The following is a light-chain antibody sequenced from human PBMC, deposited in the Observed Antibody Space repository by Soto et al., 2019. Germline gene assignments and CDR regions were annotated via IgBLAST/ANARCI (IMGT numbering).Light chain of an antibody. CDR3: QKYYYFAT. V-gene: IGKV1-5*03. J-gene: IGKJ4*02. CDR1: QSISSW. Sequence: DIQLTQSPSTLSASVGDRVTITCRASQSISSWLTWYQQKAGQAPKLLIYKASIVESGVPSRFSGSGSGTEFTLTISSLQPDESATYYYQKYYYFATFGGGTRVEVK. CDR2: KAS.